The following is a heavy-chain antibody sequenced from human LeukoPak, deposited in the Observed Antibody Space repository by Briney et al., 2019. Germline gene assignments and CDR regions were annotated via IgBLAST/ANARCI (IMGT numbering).Heavy chain of an antibody. J-gene: IGHJ4*02. CDR2: ISGSGGST. V-gene: IGHV3-23*01. D-gene: IGHD3-22*01. Sequence: PGGSLRLSCAASGFTFSSYAMSWVRQAPGKGLEWVSAISGSGGSTYYADSVKGRFTISRDNSKNTLYLQMNSLRAEDTAVCYCAKDPFYDSSGYYESPPFDYWGQGTLVTVSS. CDR3: AKDPFYDSSGYYESPPFDY. CDR1: GFTFSSYA.